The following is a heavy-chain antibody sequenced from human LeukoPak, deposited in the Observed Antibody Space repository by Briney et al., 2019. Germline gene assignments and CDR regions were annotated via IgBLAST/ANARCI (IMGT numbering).Heavy chain of an antibody. CDR3: ARGGLTIFGVVNYMDV. J-gene: IGHJ6*03. D-gene: IGHD3-3*01. Sequence: GGSLRLSCAASGFTFSSYAMSWVRQIPGKGLEWVSGINGNGGSTNYADSVKGRFTISRDNSKNTLYLQMNSLRAEDTALYYCARGGLTIFGVVNYMDVWGKGTTVTVSS. CDR2: INGNGGST. V-gene: IGHV3-23*01. CDR1: GFTFSSYA.